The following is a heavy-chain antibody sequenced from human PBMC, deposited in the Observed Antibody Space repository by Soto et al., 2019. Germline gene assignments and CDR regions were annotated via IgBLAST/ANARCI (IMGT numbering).Heavy chain of an antibody. J-gene: IGHJ4*02. V-gene: IGHV3-23*01. CDR2: ITGSGGST. CDR3: AKALSYGKNYYFDY. Sequence: GGSLRLSCVASGFTLSTYAMSWVRQAPGKGLEWVSGITGSGGSTYYADSVKGRFTISRDNSKSTVSLHMNSLRAEDTAVYYCAKALSYGKNYYFDYWGQGT. D-gene: IGHD3-10*01. CDR1: GFTLSTYA.